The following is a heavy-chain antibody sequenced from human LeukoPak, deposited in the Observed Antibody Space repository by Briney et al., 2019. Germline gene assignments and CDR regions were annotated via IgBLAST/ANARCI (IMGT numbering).Heavy chain of an antibody. J-gene: IGHJ4*02. D-gene: IGHD3-22*01. CDR3: ARALPPYYYDSSGYYNFDY. CDR2: INPNNGGT. V-gene: IGHV1-2*02. CDR1: GYTFTGYY. Sequence: ASVKVSCKASGYTFTGYYMHWVRQAPGQGLECMGWINPNNGGTNYAQKFQGRVTMTRDTSISTAYMELSRLRSDDTAVYYCARALPPYYYDSSGYYNFDYWGQGTLVTVSS.